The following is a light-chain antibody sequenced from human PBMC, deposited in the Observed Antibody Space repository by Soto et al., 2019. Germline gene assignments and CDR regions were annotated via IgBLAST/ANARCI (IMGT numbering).Light chain of an antibody. CDR3: VLYMGSGIWV. V-gene: IGLV8-61*01. CDR1: SGSVSTSYY. Sequence: QTVVTQEPSFSVSPGRTVTLTCGFSSGSVSTSYYPSGYQQTPGQAPRTLIYNTNTRSSGVPDRFSGSILGNKAALTITGAQPDDESDYYCVLYMGSGIWVFGGGTKLTVL. CDR2: NTN. J-gene: IGLJ3*02.